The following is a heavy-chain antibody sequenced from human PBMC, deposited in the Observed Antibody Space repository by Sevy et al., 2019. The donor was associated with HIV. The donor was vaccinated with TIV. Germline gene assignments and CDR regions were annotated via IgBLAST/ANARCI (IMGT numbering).Heavy chain of an antibody. Sequence: SETLSLTCAVYGGSFSGYYWSWIRQPPGKGLEWIGEINHSGSTNYNPSLKSRVTISVDTSQNQFSLKLSSVTAADTAVYYCARAPSQDVLINFDYWGQGTLVTVSS. J-gene: IGHJ4*02. CDR3: ARAPSQDVLINFDY. D-gene: IGHD3-10*01. CDR1: GGSFSGYY. CDR2: INHSGST. V-gene: IGHV4-34*01.